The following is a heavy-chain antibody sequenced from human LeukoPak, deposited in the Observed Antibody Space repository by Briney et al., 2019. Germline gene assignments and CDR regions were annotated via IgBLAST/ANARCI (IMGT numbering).Heavy chain of an antibody. D-gene: IGHD1-26*01. J-gene: IGHJ5*02. CDR2: IYYSGST. CDR1: GGSISSYY. V-gene: IGHV4-59*01. Sequence: PGGSLSLTCTVSGGSISSYYWSWIRQPPGKGLEWIGYIYYSGSTNYNPSLKSRVTISVDTSKNQFSLKLSSVTAADTAVYYCARVLGATGLGWFDPWGQGTLVTVSS. CDR3: ARVLGATGLGWFDP.